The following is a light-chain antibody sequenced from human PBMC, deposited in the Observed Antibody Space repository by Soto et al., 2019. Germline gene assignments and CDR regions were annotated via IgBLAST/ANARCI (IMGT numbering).Light chain of an antibody. Sequence: EIVLTQSPGTLSLSPGERATLSCRASQSVSSSYLAWYQQKPGQAPRLLIYGASSRATGIPDRFSGSGSGTDFTLTISRLEPEDGSVYYCHKYGSSPPITFGQGTRLAIK. CDR1: QSVSSSY. CDR2: GAS. V-gene: IGKV3-20*01. CDR3: HKYGSSPPIT. J-gene: IGKJ5*01.